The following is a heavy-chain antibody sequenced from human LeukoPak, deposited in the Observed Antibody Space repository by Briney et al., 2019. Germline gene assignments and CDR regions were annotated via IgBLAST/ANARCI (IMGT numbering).Heavy chain of an antibody. CDR3: ARQRNYYDSSGYYYGFARAFDI. CDR2: IYYSGST. CDR1: GGSISSYY. J-gene: IGHJ3*02. V-gene: IGHV4-59*08. D-gene: IGHD3-22*01. Sequence: KASETLSLTCTVSGGSISSYYWSWIRQPPGKGLEWIGYIYYSGSTDYNPSLKSRVTISVDTSKNQFSLKLSSVTAADTAVYYCARQRNYYDSSGYYYGFARAFDIWGQGTMVTVSS.